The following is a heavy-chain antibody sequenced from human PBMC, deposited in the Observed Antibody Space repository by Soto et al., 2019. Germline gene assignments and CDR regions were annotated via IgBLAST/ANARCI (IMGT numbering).Heavy chain of an antibody. D-gene: IGHD3-3*02. CDR1: GFTFSSYG. J-gene: IGHJ4*02. CDR3: AKDESLFGGDQDY. V-gene: IGHV3-30*18. Sequence: GGSLRLSCAASGFTFSSYGMHWVRQAPGKGLEWVAVISYDGSNKYYADSVKGRFTISRDNSKNTLYLQMNSLRAEETAVYYCAKDESLFGGDQDYWGQGTLVTVSS. CDR2: ISYDGSNK.